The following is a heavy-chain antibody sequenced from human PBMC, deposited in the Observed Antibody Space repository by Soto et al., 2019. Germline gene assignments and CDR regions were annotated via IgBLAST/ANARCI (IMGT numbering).Heavy chain of an antibody. Sequence: QVQLVQSGAEVKKPGASVKVSCKASGYTFTGYYMHWVRQAPGQGLEWMGWINPNSGGTNYAQKFQGRATMTRDTSISTAYMELSRLRSDDTAVYYCARVGYYDSSGYYRYWYFDLWGRGTLVTVSS. CDR1: GYTFTGYY. V-gene: IGHV1-2*02. CDR3: ARVGYYDSSGYYRYWYFDL. J-gene: IGHJ2*01. CDR2: INPNSGGT. D-gene: IGHD3-22*01.